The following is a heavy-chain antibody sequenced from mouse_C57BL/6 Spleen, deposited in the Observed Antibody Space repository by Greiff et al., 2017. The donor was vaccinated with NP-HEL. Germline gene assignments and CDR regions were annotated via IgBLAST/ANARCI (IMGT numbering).Heavy chain of an antibody. J-gene: IGHJ1*03. Sequence: EVQLQQSGAELVKPGASVKLSCTASGFNIKDYYMHWVKQRTEQGLEWIGRIDPEDGDTKYAPKFQGKATITADTSSNTAYLQLSSLTSEDTAVYYGARRGYYDFPPGDFDVWGTGTTVTVSS. D-gene: IGHD2-4*01. V-gene: IGHV14-2*01. CDR2: IDPEDGDT. CDR1: GFNIKDYY. CDR3: ARRGYYDFPPGDFDV.